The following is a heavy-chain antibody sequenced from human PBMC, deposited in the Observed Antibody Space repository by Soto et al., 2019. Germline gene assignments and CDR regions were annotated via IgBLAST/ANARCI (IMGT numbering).Heavy chain of an antibody. Sequence: SETLSLTCTVSGGSISSGGYSWSWIRQPPGKDLEWIGYIYHSGSSYYNPSLKSRVTISVDRSKNQFSLKLSSLTAADTAVYYCARSGYSYGYLDYWGQGTLVT. J-gene: IGHJ4*02. D-gene: IGHD5-18*01. CDR1: GGSISSGGYS. CDR2: IYHSGSS. V-gene: IGHV4-30-2*01. CDR3: ARSGYSYGYLDY.